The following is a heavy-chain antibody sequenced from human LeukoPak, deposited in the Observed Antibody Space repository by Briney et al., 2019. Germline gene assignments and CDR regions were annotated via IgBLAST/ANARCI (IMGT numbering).Heavy chain of an antibody. J-gene: IGHJ3*02. V-gene: IGHV1-2*06. CDR3: ARKYYCDSSGYYYDDAFDI. CDR1: GYTFTAYC. Sequence: GASVKVSCKASGYTFTAYCMHWVRQAPGQGLEWMGRINPNSGGTNYALNFQGRVTMTRDTSICTAYMELSRLRSDDTAVYYCARKYYCDSSGYYYDDAFDIWGQGTMVTVSS. CDR2: INPNSGGT. D-gene: IGHD3-22*01.